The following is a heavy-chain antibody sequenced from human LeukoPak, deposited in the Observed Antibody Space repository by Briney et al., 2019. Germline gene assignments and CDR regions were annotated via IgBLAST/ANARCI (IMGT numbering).Heavy chain of an antibody. CDR1: GFTFYNYW. Sequence: GGSLRLSCAASGFTFYNYWMHCVRPAPGKRLGWISRINNPGSSATYADALKGRFTMSRDNGKNTVHLQIDGLRADDTAIYYCARTYCSPTSCSSIAFDLWGQGTMVTVSS. CDR3: ARTYCSPTSCSSIAFDL. D-gene: IGHD2-2*01. V-gene: IGHV3-74*03. CDR2: INNPGSSA. J-gene: IGHJ3*01.